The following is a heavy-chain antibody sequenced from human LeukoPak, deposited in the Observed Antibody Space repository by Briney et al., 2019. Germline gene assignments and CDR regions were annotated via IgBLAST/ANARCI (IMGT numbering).Heavy chain of an antibody. V-gene: IGHV4-34*01. D-gene: IGHD3-22*01. J-gene: IGHJ4*02. Sequence: SETLSLTCAVYGGSFSGYYWSWIRQPPGKGLEWIGTISYSGSTYYNPSLKSRVTISVDTSKNQFSLKLISVTAADTAVYYCARHRYYYDSSGYYGDPFDYWGQGTLVTVSS. CDR1: GGSFSGYY. CDR2: ISYSGST. CDR3: ARHRYYYDSSGYYGDPFDY.